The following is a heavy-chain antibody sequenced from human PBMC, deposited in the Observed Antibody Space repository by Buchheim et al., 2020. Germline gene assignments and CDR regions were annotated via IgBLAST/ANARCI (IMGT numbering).Heavy chain of an antibody. CDR3: AKKSGDASDGYYYYYMDV. J-gene: IGHJ6*03. CDR1: GDSISSSYW. CDR2: VDHSGRI. V-gene: IGHV4-4*02. Sequence: QVQLQESGPRLVKPSGTLSLTCAVSGDSISSSYWWNWVRQPPGKGLEWIGEVDHSGRINYNPSLKTRVTLSVDQSNNQFLLELTSVTAADTAIYYCAKKSGDASDGYYYYYMDVWGKGT. D-gene: IGHD2-21*01.